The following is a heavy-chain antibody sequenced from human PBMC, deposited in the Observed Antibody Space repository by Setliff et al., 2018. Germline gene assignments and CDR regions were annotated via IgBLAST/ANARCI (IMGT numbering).Heavy chain of an antibody. D-gene: IGHD3-16*01. CDR2: INPSSGAT. CDR1: GYTFTGYY. J-gene: IGHJ3*02. V-gene: IGHV1-2*06. CDR3: ARDGGGDSDAFDI. Sequence: ASVKVSCKASGYTFTGYYMYWVRQAPGQGLEWMGRINPSSGATIYAQKFQGRVTMTSDTSISTAYMELGRLRSDDTAVYFCARDGGGDSDAFDIWGQGTMVTV.